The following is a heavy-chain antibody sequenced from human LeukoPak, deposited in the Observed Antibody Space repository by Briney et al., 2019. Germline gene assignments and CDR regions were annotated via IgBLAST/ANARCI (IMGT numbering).Heavy chain of an antibody. CDR1: GGSINGYY. CDR3: ARDRSSSYTRDWFDP. Sequence: SETLSLTCTASGGSINGYYWSWIRQPAGKGLEWIGRIYNSESINYNPSLKSRVTMSIDASKSQFSLKLNSVTAADTAVYYCARDRSSSYTRDWFDPWGQGALVTVSS. D-gene: IGHD6-13*01. V-gene: IGHV4-4*07. J-gene: IGHJ5*02. CDR2: IYNSESI.